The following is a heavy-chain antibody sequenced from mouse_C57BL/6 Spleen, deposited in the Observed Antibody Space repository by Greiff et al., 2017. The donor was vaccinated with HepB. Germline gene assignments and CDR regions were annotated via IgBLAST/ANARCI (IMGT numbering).Heavy chain of an antibody. D-gene: IGHD2-5*01. CDR1: GYTFTDYN. CDR2: INPNNGGT. CDR3: ANHYSNYDYAMDY. V-gene: IGHV1-22*01. Sequence: VQLQQSGPELVKPGASVKMSCKASGYTFTDYNMHWVKQSHGKSLEWIGYINPNNGGTSYNQKFKGKATLTVNKSSSTAYMELRSLTSEDSAVYYCANHYSNYDYAMDYWGQGTSVTVSS. J-gene: IGHJ4*01.